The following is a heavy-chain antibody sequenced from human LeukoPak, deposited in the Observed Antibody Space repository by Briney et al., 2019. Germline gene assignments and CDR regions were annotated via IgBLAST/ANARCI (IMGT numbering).Heavy chain of an antibody. Sequence: GGSLRLSCAASGFTFDVYTMHWVRQAPGKGLKWVSLITWDGGSIYYADSVKGRFTISRDNSKNSLYLQMNSLRTEDTALYYCATERQRYFDYWGQGTLVTVSS. CDR2: ITWDGGSI. CDR3: ATERQRYFDY. CDR1: GFTFDVYT. V-gene: IGHV3-43*01. J-gene: IGHJ4*02.